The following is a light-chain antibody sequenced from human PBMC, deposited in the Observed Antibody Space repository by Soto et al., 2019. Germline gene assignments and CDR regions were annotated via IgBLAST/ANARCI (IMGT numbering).Light chain of an antibody. J-gene: IGKJ1*01. CDR3: QQYDTCCT. CDR1: QTISSW. V-gene: IGKV1-5*03. Sequence: DIQMTQSPSTLSGSVGDSVTITCRASQTISSWLAWYQQKPGKAPKLLIYKASTLKSGVPSRFSGSGSGAEFTLTISSLQPDDFATYYCQQYDTCCTFGQGTKVDIK. CDR2: KAS.